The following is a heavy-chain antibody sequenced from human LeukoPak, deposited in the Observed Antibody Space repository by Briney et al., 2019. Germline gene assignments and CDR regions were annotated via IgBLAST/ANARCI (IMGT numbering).Heavy chain of an antibody. CDR1: GFTFSSYS. J-gene: IGHJ4*02. Sequence: PGGSLRLSCAASGFTFSSYSMNWVRQAPGKGLEWVSSISSSSSNIYYADSEKGRFTISRDNAKNSLYMQMNSLRADDTAVYCCARGGMQRWLRLFGYRGEGARATLSS. V-gene: IGHV3-21*01. D-gene: IGHD5-18*01. CDR2: ISSSSSNI. CDR3: ARGGMQRWLRLFGY.